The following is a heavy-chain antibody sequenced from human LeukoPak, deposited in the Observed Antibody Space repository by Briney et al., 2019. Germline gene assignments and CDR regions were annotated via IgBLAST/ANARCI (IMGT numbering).Heavy chain of an antibody. D-gene: IGHD2-2*01. CDR2: IFYSGST. V-gene: IGHV4-39*01. Sequence: SETLSLTCTVSGGSISTSSYYWGWIRQPPGKGLEWIGSIFYSGSTYYNPSLKSRITISVDTSKNLFSLRLSSVTAADTAIYYCARQESFGVVPFDYWGQGTLVTVSS. J-gene: IGHJ4*02. CDR1: GGSISTSSYY. CDR3: ARQESFGVVPFDY.